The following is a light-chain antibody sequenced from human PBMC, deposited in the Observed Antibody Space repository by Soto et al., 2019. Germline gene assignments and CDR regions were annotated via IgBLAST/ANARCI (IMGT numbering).Light chain of an antibody. Sequence: DIQLTQSPSFLSASVGDRVTITCRASQGISSYLAWYQQRPGKAPKFLIYRASVLEGGVPSRFSGTGSGTEFTLTITSLQPEDFATYYCQQYNTYSPAFGQGTKVDIK. CDR1: QGISSY. CDR3: QQYNTYSPA. V-gene: IGKV1-9*01. J-gene: IGKJ1*01. CDR2: RAS.